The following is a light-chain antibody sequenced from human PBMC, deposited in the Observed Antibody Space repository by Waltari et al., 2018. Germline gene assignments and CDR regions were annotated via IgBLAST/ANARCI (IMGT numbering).Light chain of an antibody. CDR2: DVT. V-gene: IGLV2-11*01. CDR3: CSYAGIWV. Sequence: QSALTQPRSVSGSPGQSVTISCAGTGSDVGDFNSVSWYQQHPGKAPRLLIFDVTQRPSGVPDRFSGSKSGTSASLTVSGLQAEDEADYYCCSYAGIWVFGGGTKLTVL. J-gene: IGLJ3*02. CDR1: GSDVGDFNS.